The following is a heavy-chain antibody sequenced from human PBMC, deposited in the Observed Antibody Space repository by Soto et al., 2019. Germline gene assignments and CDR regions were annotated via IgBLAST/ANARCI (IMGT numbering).Heavy chain of an antibody. CDR3: AIGLTGRGGAFDI. V-gene: IGHV3-7*01. Sequence: GGSLRLSCAASGFTFSSYWMSWVRQAPGKGLEWVANIKQDGSEKYYVDSVKGRFTISRDNAKNSLYLQMNSLRAEDTAVYYCAIGLTGRGGAFDIWGQGTMVTVSS. CDR2: IKQDGSEK. J-gene: IGHJ3*02. D-gene: IGHD2-15*01. CDR1: GFTFSSYW.